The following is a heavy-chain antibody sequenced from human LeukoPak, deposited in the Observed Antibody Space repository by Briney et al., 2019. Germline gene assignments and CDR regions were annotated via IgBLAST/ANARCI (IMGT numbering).Heavy chain of an antibody. D-gene: IGHD2-15*01. Sequence: PGGSLRLSCAASGFTFSDYYMSWIRQAPGKGLEWVSYISSSGSTIYYADSVKGRFTISRDNAKKSVYLQMNSLRAEDTAVYYCARGALDAATPFDSWGQGTLVTVSS. CDR3: ARGALDAATPFDS. V-gene: IGHV3-11*04. CDR2: ISSSGSTI. J-gene: IGHJ5*01. CDR1: GFTFSDYY.